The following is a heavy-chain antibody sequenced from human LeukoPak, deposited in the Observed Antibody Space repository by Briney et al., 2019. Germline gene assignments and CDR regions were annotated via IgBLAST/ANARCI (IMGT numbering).Heavy chain of an antibody. J-gene: IGHJ6*03. CDR3: AKGLGSLVAGGMDV. Sequence: LGGSLRLSCAASGFTFSTYGMYWVRQAPGKGREWVAVISYDGDKKYYADSVKGRFTISRDNSKNTLYLQMNSLRAEDTAVYYCAKGLGSLVAGGMDVWGKGTTVTVSS. V-gene: IGHV3-30*18. CDR1: GFTFSTYG. CDR2: ISYDGDKK. D-gene: IGHD3-10*01.